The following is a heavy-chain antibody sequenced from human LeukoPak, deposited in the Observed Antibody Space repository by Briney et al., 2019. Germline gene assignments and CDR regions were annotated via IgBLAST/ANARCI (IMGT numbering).Heavy chain of an antibody. Sequence: GGSLRLSCAASGFIFSIYPMHWVRQAPGKGLEWVAVISYDGSNKYYTDSVKGRFTISRDNSKNTLFLQMNSLRPEDTAVYYCVRAGRSSTGPRDYMDVWGKGTTVTVFS. J-gene: IGHJ6*03. CDR1: GFIFSIYP. CDR3: VRAGRSSTGPRDYMDV. V-gene: IGHV3-30-3*01. D-gene: IGHD1-26*01. CDR2: ISYDGSNK.